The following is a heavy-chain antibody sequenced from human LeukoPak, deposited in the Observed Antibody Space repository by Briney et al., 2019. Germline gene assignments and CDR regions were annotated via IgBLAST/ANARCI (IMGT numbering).Heavy chain of an antibody. D-gene: IGHD6-19*01. CDR1: GFTFSSYE. CDR2: ISSSGSTI. J-gene: IGHJ4*02. CDR3: AKTTAGYSSGRYPGWPVDY. V-gene: IGHV3-48*03. Sequence: GGSLRLSCAASGFTFSSYEMNWVRQAPGKGLEWVSYISSSGSTIYYADSVKGRFTISRDNSENTVYLQMNSLRADDTAVYHCAKTTAGYSSGRYPGWPVDYWGQGTLVTVSS.